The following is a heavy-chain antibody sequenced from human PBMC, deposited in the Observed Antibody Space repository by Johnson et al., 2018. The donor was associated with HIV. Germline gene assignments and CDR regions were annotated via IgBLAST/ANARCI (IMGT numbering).Heavy chain of an antibody. D-gene: IGHD3-22*01. V-gene: IGHV3-30-3*01. CDR2: ISYDGSNK. J-gene: IGHJ3*02. Sequence: QVLLVESGGGVVQPGRSLRLSCAASGFTFSSYAMHWVRQAPGKGLEWVAVISYDGSNKYYADSVKGRFTISRDNSKNTLYLQMNSLRAEATAVYYCARVTMLVVVMQAFDIWGQGTMVTVSS. CDR1: GFTFSSYA. CDR3: ARVTMLVVVMQAFDI.